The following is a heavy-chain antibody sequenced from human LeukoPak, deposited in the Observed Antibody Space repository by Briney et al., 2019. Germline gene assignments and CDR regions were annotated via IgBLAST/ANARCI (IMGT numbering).Heavy chain of an antibody. D-gene: IGHD3/OR15-3a*01. CDR2: INHSGST. CDR3: ARVDWSAVYYYYGMDV. CDR1: GGSFSGYY. V-gene: IGHV4-34*01. Sequence: PSETLSLTCAVYGGSFSGYYWSWIRQPPGKGLEWIGEINHSGSTNYNPSLKSRVTISVDTFKNQFSLKLSSVTAADTAVYYCARVDWSAVYYYYGMDVWGQGTTVIVSS. J-gene: IGHJ6*02.